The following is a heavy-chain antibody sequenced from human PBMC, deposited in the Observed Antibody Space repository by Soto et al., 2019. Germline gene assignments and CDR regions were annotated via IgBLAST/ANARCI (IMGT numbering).Heavy chain of an antibody. Sequence: SETLSLTCTVSGGSISSYYWILIRQPPGKGLEWIGYIYYSGSTNYNPSLKSRVTISVDTSKNQFSLKLSSVTAADTAVYYCARRTDDYGDLDYWGQGTLVTVSS. CDR1: GGSISSYY. CDR3: ARRTDDYGDLDY. CDR2: IYYSGST. V-gene: IGHV4-59*01. J-gene: IGHJ4*02. D-gene: IGHD4-17*01.